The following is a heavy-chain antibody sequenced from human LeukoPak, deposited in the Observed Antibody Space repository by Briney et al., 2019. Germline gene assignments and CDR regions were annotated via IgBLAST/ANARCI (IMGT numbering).Heavy chain of an antibody. CDR3: ARAKLEPAGTGAFDI. V-gene: IGHV3-23*01. CDR1: GFTFNNYA. Sequence: PGGSLRLSCAASGFTFNNYAMTWVRQAPGKGLEWVSAIYPHGDPHYADSVKGRFTISRDNSKNSLYMQMETLRAEDTALYYCARAKLEPAGTGAFDIWGPGTVVTVSS. J-gene: IGHJ3*02. D-gene: IGHD6-19*01. CDR2: IYPHGDP.